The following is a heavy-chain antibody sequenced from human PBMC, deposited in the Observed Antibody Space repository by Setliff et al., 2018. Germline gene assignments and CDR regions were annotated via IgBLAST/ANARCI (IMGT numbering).Heavy chain of an antibody. Sequence: GASLKISCKGSGYTFTEYLIGWVRQMPGKGLEWMGIIFPGDSATKYSPSFQGQVTMSVDKSINTAYLQWSSLRASDTAIYYCARVGDYMGYYYNYYMDVWGKGTTVTVSS. J-gene: IGHJ6*03. CDR1: GYTFTEYL. CDR2: IFPGDSAT. V-gene: IGHV5-51*01. CDR3: ARVGDYMGYYYNYYMDV. D-gene: IGHD3-10*01.